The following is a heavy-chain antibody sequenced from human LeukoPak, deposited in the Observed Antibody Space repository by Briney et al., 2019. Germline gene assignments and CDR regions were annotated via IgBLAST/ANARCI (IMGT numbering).Heavy chain of an antibody. CDR3: AGQNIPTPHDY. CDR2: FSHSGST. Sequence: PSETLSLTCTVSGGSINSGGYYWTWIRQPPGEGLEWIAYFSHSGSTFHNPSLKSRVTISLDTSKNQFSLNLRSVTAADTAVYYCAGQNIPTPHDYWGQGTQVTVSS. D-gene: IGHD2-2*02. V-gene: IGHV4-30-2*01. J-gene: IGHJ4*02. CDR1: GGSINSGGYY.